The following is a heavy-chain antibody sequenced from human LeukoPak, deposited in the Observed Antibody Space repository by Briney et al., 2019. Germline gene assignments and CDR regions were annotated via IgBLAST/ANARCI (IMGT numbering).Heavy chain of an antibody. Sequence: SETLSLTCTVSRGSISSYYWSWIRQPPGKGLEWIGYIYYSGSTNYNPSLESRVTISVDTSKNQFSLQVSSVTAADTAVYYCARDSRPGDDWYFDLWGRGTLVTVSS. CDR3: ARDSRPGDDWYFDL. D-gene: IGHD3-10*01. CDR2: IYYSGST. V-gene: IGHV4-59*01. J-gene: IGHJ2*01. CDR1: RGSISSYY.